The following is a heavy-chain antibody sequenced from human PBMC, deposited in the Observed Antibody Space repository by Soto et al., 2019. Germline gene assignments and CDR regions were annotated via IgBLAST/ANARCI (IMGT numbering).Heavy chain of an antibody. Sequence: SETLSLTCTFSGGSISSGGYYWTWIRQHPGKGLEWIGYIYYSGSTYYNPSLKSRLTISVDTSKDQFSLKLISVTAADTAVYYCAREKWGGYDPGYGTDVWGQGTTVTVSS. J-gene: IGHJ6*02. D-gene: IGHD5-12*01. CDR1: GGSISSGGYY. CDR2: IYYSGST. V-gene: IGHV4-31*03. CDR3: AREKWGGYDPGYGTDV.